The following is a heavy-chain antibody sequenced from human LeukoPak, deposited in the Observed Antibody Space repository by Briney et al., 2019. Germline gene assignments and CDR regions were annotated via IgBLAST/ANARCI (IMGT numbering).Heavy chain of an antibody. CDR3: ARAGPYYYDSSGYYYYYYGMDV. D-gene: IGHD3-22*01. CDR2: ISSSGSTI. Sequence: GGSLRLSCAASGFTFSSYEMNWVRQAPGKGLEWVSYISSSGSTIYYADSVEGRFTISRDNAKNSLYLQMNSLRAEDTAVYYCARAGPYYYDSSGYYYYYYGMDVWGQGTTVTVSS. J-gene: IGHJ6*02. CDR1: GFTFSSYE. V-gene: IGHV3-48*03.